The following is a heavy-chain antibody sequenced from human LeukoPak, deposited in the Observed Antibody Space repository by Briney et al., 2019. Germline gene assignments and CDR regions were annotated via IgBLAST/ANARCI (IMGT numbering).Heavy chain of an antibody. J-gene: IGHJ4*02. CDR2: ISYHGSNK. CDR3: ARDGIVGSPLFKFDY. Sequence: GGSLRLSCAASEFTFSSYAMHWVRQAPGKGLEWVAFISYHGSNKYYADSVKGRSTISRDNSKNTLYLQMNSLRAEDTAVYYCARDGIVGSPLFKFDYWGQGTLVTVSS. CDR1: EFTFSSYA. D-gene: IGHD1-26*01. V-gene: IGHV3-30*04.